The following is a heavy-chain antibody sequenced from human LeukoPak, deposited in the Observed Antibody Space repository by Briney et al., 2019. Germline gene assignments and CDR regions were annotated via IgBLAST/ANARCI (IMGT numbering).Heavy chain of an antibody. V-gene: IGHV3-7*03. J-gene: IGHJ4*02. D-gene: IGHD2-15*01. CDR1: GFTFSNYA. Sequence: GGSLRLSCAASGFTFSNYAMHWVRQAPGKGLEWVANIKQDGSEKYYVDSLRGRFTISRDNAKNSLYLQMNSLRAEDTAVYYCARVNVVVVPAFPLGWGQGTLVTVSS. CDR2: IKQDGSEK. CDR3: ARVNVVVVPAFPLG.